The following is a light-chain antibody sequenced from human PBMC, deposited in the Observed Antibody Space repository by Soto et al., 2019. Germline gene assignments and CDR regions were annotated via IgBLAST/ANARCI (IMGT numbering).Light chain of an antibody. Sequence: QSVLTQPRSVSGSPGQSVTISCTGTSSDVGGYNYVSWYQQHPGKAPKLMIYDVSKRPSGVPDRFSGSESGNTASLTISGLQAEDEADYYCCSYAGSSYVFGTGTKLTVL. J-gene: IGLJ1*01. CDR3: CSYAGSSYV. CDR2: DVS. CDR1: SSDVGGYNY. V-gene: IGLV2-11*01.